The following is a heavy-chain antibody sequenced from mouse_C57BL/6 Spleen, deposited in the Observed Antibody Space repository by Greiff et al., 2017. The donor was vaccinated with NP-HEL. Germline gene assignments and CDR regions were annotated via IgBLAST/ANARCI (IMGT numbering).Heavy chain of an antibody. V-gene: IGHV5-12*01. CDR1: GFTFSDYY. CDR3: ARQKRGYFDY. J-gene: IGHJ2*01. CDR2: ISNGGGST. Sequence: DVMLVESGGGLVQPGGSLKLSCAASGFTFSDYYMYWVRQTPEKRLEWVAYISNGGGSTYYPDTVKGRFTISRDNAKNTLYLQMSRLKSEDTAMYYCARQKRGYFDYWGQGTTLTVSS.